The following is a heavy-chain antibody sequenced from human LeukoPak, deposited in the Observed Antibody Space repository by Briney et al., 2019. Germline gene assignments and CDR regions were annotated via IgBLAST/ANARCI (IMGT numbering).Heavy chain of an antibody. V-gene: IGHV3-48*03. D-gene: IGHD2-8*01. CDR1: RFTFSSYE. CDR3: AREDTGVAFDI. CDR2: ISGIGIK. Sequence: GRSLRLSCAASRFTFSSYEMNWVRQAPGKGLEWVSYISGIGIKPFAESVRGRFTISRDNAKNSLYLQMNSLRVEDRAVYYCAREDTGVAFDIWGQGTTVTV. J-gene: IGHJ3*02.